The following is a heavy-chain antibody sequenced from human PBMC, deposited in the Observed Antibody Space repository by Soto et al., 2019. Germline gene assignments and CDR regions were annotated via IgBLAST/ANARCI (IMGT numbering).Heavy chain of an antibody. V-gene: IGHV3-7*01. CDR1: GFTFRSYW. D-gene: IGHD1-26*01. CDR3: ARDLVEGGRSLNY. Sequence: EVQLVESGGGLVQPGGSLRLSCVVSGFTFRSYWMTWVRQAPGKGLEWVANIKGDGSEKYYVDSVEGRFTISRDNAKNSLYLQLNSLRAEDTAVYYCARDLVEGGRSLNYWGPGTLVTVSS. J-gene: IGHJ4*02. CDR2: IKGDGSEK.